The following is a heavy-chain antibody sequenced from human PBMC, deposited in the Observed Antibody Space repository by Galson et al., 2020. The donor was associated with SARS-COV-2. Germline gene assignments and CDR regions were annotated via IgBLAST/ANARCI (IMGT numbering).Heavy chain of an antibody. CDR2: ISYDGSNK. CDR1: GFTFSSYG. Sequence: GGSLRLSCAASGFTFSSYGMHWVRQAPGKGLEWVAVISYDGSNKYYADSVKGRFTISRDNSKNTLYLQMNSLRAEDTAVYYCARWGTVTTGGYMDVWGKGTTVTVSS. CDR3: ARWGTVTTGGYMDV. V-gene: IGHV3-30*03. J-gene: IGHJ6*03. D-gene: IGHD4-17*01.